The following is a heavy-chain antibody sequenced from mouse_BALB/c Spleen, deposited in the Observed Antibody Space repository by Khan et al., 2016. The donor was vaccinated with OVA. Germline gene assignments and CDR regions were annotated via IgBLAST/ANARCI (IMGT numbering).Heavy chain of an antibody. J-gene: IGHJ4*01. D-gene: IGHD2-14*01. CDR2: INTYTGEP. V-gene: IGHV9-3-1*01. CDR3: ARIGYNSTMDF. Sequence: QIQFFQSGPELKKPGETVQISCKASGFTFTNYGMNWVKQAPGKGLKWMGWINTYTGEPTFADDFKGRFAFSLETSASTAYLQINSLKNEDTATYFCARIGYNSTMDFCVQGPSVTVAS. CDR1: GFTFTNYG.